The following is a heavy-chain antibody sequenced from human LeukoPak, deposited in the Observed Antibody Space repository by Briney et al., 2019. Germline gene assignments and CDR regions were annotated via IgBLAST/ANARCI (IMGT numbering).Heavy chain of an antibody. D-gene: IGHD3-22*01. CDR2: ISSSSSYI. CDR3: ARDYLALYDSSVAEDY. Sequence: NPGGSLRLSCAASGFTFSTYEINWVRQAPGKGLEWVSSISSSSSYIYYADSVKGRFTISRDNAKNSLYLQMNSLRAEDTAVYYCARDYLALYDSSVAEDYWGQGTLVTVSS. CDR1: GFTFSTYE. V-gene: IGHV3-21*01. J-gene: IGHJ4*02.